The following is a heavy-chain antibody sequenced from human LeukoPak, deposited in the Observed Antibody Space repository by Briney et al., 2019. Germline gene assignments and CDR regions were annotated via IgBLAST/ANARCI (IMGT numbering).Heavy chain of an antibody. CDR3: TTLAGELTTYYYYYYYYMDV. D-gene: IGHD3-10*01. CDR1: GFIFDDYT. V-gene: IGHV3-43*01. J-gene: IGHJ6*03. Sequence: GGSLRLSCAASGFIFDDYTLHWVRQAPGRGLEWVSLITRDGVSTIYADSVKGRFTISRDNARNTLYLQMNSLKTEDTAVYYCTTLAGELTTYYYYYYYYMDVWGKGTTVTVSS. CDR2: ITRDGVST.